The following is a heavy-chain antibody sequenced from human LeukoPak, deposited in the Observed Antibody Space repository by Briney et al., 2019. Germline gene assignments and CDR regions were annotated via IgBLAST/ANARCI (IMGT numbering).Heavy chain of an antibody. D-gene: IGHD3-22*01. V-gene: IGHV3-33*01. Sequence: PGGSLRLSCAASGFTFSSYGLHWVRQAPGQGLEWVAVIWYDGSNEYYADSVKGRFTISRDDSKNTLYLQMNSLRAEDTAVYYCARAGNFDSGGYYYGIDYWGQGTLVTVSS. CDR3: ARAGNFDSGGYYYGIDY. CDR2: IWYDGSNE. J-gene: IGHJ4*02. CDR1: GFTFSSYG.